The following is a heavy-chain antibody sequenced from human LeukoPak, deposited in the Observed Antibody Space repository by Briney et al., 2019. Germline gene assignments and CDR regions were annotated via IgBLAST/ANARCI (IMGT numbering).Heavy chain of an antibody. Sequence: ASVKVSCKASGGTFSSYAISWVRQAPGQGLEWMGRIIPILGIANYAQKFQGRVTITADKSTSTAYMELSSLRSEDTAVYYCARGRSPNSSGWVKYWYLDIWGRGTLVTVST. CDR2: IIPILGIA. D-gene: IGHD6-19*01. CDR1: GGTFSSYA. J-gene: IGHJ2*01. V-gene: IGHV1-69*04. CDR3: ARGRSPNSSGWVKYWYLDI.